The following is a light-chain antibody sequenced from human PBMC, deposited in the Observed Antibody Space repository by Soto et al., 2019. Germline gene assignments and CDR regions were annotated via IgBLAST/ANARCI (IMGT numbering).Light chain of an antibody. Sequence: IQMTQSPSTLSASVGDRVTITCRASQSISTWLAWYQQKPGKAPNLLIYDASSLQSGVPSRFSGSGSGTEFTLTISSLQPDDFATYYCQQYNTYWTCGQGTKVDI. CDR3: QQYNTYWT. CDR2: DAS. V-gene: IGKV1-5*01. J-gene: IGKJ1*01. CDR1: QSISTW.